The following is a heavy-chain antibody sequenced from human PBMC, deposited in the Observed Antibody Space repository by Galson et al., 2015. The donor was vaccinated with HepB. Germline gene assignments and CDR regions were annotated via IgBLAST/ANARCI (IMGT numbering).Heavy chain of an antibody. CDR3: ARAANCTNGVCLSTDY. V-gene: IGHV1-69*13. J-gene: IGHJ4*02. CDR2: IIPTFGTA. D-gene: IGHD2-8*01. CDR1: GGTFSSYA. Sequence: SVKVSCKASGGTFSSYAISWVRQAPGQGLEWMGGIIPTFGTANYAQKFQGRVTITADESTSTAYMELSSLRSEDTAVYYCARAANCTNGVCLSTDYWGQGTLVTVSS.